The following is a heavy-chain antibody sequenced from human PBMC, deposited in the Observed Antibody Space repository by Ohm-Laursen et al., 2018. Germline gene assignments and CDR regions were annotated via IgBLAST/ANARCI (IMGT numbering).Heavy chain of an antibody. Sequence: SLRLSCSASTLTFSNYAMHWVRQAPGKGLEWVSGISWNSGSIGYADSVKGRFTISRDNAKNSLYLQMNSLRAEDTALYYCAKDYCSSTSCPYYYYGMDVWGQGTTVTVSS. CDR1: TLTFSNYA. V-gene: IGHV3-9*01. CDR2: ISWNSGSI. CDR3: AKDYCSSTSCPYYYYGMDV. J-gene: IGHJ6*02. D-gene: IGHD2-2*01.